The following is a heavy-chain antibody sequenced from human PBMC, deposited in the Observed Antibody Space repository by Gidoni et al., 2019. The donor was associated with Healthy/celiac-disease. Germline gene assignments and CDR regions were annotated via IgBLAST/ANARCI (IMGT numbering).Heavy chain of an antibody. CDR2: IRRSGSTI. V-gene: IGHV3-48*03. CDR3: ARDGSSSYGSPSY. D-gene: IGHD6-13*01. Sequence: EVQLLESGGGLVQPGGSLRLSCAASGFTFSSYEMNWVRQAPGKGLEWVSYIRRSGSTIYYAESVKGRFTISRDNAKNSLYLQMNSLRAEDTAVYYCARDGSSSYGSPSYWGQGTLVTVSS. CDR1: GFTFSSYE. J-gene: IGHJ4*02.